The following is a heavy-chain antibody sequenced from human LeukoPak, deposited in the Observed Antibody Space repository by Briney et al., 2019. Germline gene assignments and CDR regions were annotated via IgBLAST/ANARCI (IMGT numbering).Heavy chain of an antibody. J-gene: IGHJ5*02. V-gene: IGHV3-20*04. CDR3: ARELITGTFLWFDP. Sequence: PGGSLRLSCAASGFTFDDYGMSWVRQAPGKGLEWVSGINWNGGSTGYADSVKGRFTISRDNAKNSLYLQMNSLRAEDTALYYCARELITGTFLWFDPWGQGTLVTVSS. CDR1: GFTFDDYG. CDR2: INWNGGST. D-gene: IGHD1-7*01.